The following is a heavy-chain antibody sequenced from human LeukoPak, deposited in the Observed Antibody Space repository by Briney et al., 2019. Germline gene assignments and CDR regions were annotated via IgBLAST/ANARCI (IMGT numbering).Heavy chain of an antibody. V-gene: IGHV3-23*01. D-gene: IGHD5-18*01. J-gene: IGHJ4*02. CDR2: ISGSGGST. CDR1: GFTFSSYA. Sequence: GGSLRLSCAASGFTFSSYAMSWVRQAPGKGLEWVSAISGSGGSTYYADSVKGRFTISRGNSKNTLYLQMNSLRAEDTAVYYCAKWGTAMVYYYFDYWGQGTLVTVSP. CDR3: AKWGTAMVYYYFDY.